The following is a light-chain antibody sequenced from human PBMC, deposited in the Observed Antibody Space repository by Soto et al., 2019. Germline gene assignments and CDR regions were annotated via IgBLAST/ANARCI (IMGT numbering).Light chain of an antibody. CDR2: GAS. CDR3: QQYTNWPLT. CDR1: QSVSSN. V-gene: IGKV3-15*01. Sequence: EIVMTQSPATLSVSQGGRATLSCRASQSVSSNLAWYQQKPGQAPRLLVYGASTRATGIPARFSGSGSGTEFTLTISSLQSEDFEVYYCQQYTNWPLTFGGGAKVEIK. J-gene: IGKJ4*01.